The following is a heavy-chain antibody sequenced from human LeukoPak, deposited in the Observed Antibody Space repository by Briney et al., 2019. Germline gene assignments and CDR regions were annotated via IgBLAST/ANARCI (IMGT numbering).Heavy chain of an antibody. Sequence: SETLSLTCTVSGGSISSSSYYWGWIRQPPGKGLEWIGSIYYSGSTYYNPSLKSRVTISVDTSKNQFSLKLSPVTAADTAVYYCARDPRLNYDSSGYYPFDYWGQGTLVTVSS. D-gene: IGHD3-22*01. CDR2: IYYSGST. CDR3: ARDPRLNYDSSGYYPFDY. V-gene: IGHV4-39*07. CDR1: GGSISSSSYY. J-gene: IGHJ4*02.